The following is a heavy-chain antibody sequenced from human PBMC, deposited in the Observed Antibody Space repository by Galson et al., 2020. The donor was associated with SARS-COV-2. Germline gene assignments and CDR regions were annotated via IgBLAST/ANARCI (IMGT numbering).Heavy chain of an antibody. V-gene: IGHV3-9*02. CDR2: ISWNSGSI. Sequence: GGSLRLSCAASGFTSDDYAMHWVRQAPGKGLEWVSGISWNSGSIGYADSVRGLFTISRDNAKNSLYLQMNSLRAEDTALYYCAKEGVGATHFDYWGQGTLVTVSS. J-gene: IGHJ4*02. D-gene: IGHD1-26*01. CDR1: GFTSDDYA. CDR3: AKEGVGATHFDY.